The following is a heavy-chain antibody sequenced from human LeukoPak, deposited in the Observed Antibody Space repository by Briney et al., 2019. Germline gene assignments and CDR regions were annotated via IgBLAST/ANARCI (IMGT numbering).Heavy chain of an antibody. J-gene: IGHJ4*02. Sequence: GGSLRPSCAASGFTFSSYAMSWVRQAPGKGLEWVSAISGSGGSTYYADSVKGRFTISRDNSKNTLYLQMNSLRAEDTAVYYCAKGVSDNWNYRPYGYWGQGTLVTVSS. CDR3: AKGVSDNWNYRPYGY. V-gene: IGHV3-23*01. CDR1: GFTFSSYA. CDR2: ISGSGGST. D-gene: IGHD1-7*01.